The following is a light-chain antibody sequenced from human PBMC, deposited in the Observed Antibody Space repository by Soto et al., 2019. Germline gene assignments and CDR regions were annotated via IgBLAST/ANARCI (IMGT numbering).Light chain of an antibody. V-gene: IGKV3-15*01. Sequence: EIVMPQTPATLSVSPGERVTFSCRASQTISNKLAWYQHKPGQAPRLLISGASTGATGIPARFSGSWSGTEFTLTINSLQSEDFAVYYCQQYYRWPVTFGGGTNLEIK. CDR2: GAS. CDR1: QTISNK. J-gene: IGKJ4*01. CDR3: QQYYRWPVT.